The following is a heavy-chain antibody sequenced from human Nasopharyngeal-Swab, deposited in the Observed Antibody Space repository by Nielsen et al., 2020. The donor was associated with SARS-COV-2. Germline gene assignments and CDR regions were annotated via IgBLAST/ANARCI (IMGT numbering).Heavy chain of an antibody. CDR2: ISSSSSYI. CDR3: ARDHFPWDFWSGYYYYYYMDV. J-gene: IGHJ6*03. CDR1: GFTFSSYS. V-gene: IGHV3-21*01. Sequence: GESLKISCAASGFTFSSYSMNWVRQAPGKGLEWVSSISSSSSYIYYADSVEGRFTISRDNAKNSLYLQMNSLRAEDTAVYYCARDHFPWDFWSGYYYYYYMDVWGKGTTVTVSS. D-gene: IGHD3-3*01.